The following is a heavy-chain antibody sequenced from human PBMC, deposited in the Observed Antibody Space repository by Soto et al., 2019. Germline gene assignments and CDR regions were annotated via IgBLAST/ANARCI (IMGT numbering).Heavy chain of an antibody. V-gene: IGHV4-4*02. CDR3: ARRRPGYGVEQWLIYFDY. J-gene: IGHJ4*02. D-gene: IGHD6-19*01. Sequence: QVQLQESGPGLVKPSGTLSLTCAVSGGSISSSNWWSWVRQPPGKGLEWIGEIYHSRSTNYNPSLKSRVTISVDKSKNQFSLKLSSVPAADTAVYYCARRRPGYGVEQWLIYFDYWGQGTLVTVSS. CDR2: IYHSRST. CDR1: GGSISSSNW.